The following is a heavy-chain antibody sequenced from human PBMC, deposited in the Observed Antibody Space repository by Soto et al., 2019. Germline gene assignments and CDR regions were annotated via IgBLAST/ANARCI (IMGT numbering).Heavy chain of an antibody. CDR3: AKDLNVGASGWARDY. CDR1: GYTFINHY. Sequence: QVQLVQSGPEVKKPGAAVTVSCKASGYTFINHYVHWVRQAPGQGLEWVGLINAHSGTTSSAPQFHGRVTMTTDTSTSTVYMERSSLRFEDTAVYYCAKDLNVGASGWARDYWGQGTLVTVSS. V-gene: IGHV1-46*03. J-gene: IGHJ4*02. D-gene: IGHD6-19*01. CDR2: INAHSGTT.